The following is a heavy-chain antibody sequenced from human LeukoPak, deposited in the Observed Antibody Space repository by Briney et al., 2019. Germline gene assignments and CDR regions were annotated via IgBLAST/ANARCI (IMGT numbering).Heavy chain of an antibody. CDR3: AGSTYYYDSSAPRY. CDR1: GFTFSSYW. J-gene: IGHJ4*02. CDR2: IKQDGSEK. V-gene: IGHV3-7*01. D-gene: IGHD3-22*01. Sequence: GGSLRLSCAASGFTFSSYWMSWVRQAPGKGLEWVANIKQDGSEKYYVDSVKGRFTISRDNAKNSLYLQMNSLRAEDTAVYYCAGSTYYYDSSAPRYWGQGTLVTVSS.